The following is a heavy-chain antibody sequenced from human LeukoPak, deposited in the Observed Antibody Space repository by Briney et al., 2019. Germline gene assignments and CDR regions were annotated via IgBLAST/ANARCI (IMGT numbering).Heavy chain of an antibody. CDR2: IYYSGST. J-gene: IGHJ4*02. V-gene: IGHV4-39*01. D-gene: IGHD2-15*01. CDR1: GGSISSSSYY. CDR3: ARQAVVVAALLDC. Sequence: PSETLSLTCTVSGGSISSSSYYWGWIRQPPGKGLEWIGNIYYSGSTYYNPSLTSRVTISVDTSKNHFSLKLSSVTAADTAVYYCARQAVVVAALLDCWGQGTLVTVSS.